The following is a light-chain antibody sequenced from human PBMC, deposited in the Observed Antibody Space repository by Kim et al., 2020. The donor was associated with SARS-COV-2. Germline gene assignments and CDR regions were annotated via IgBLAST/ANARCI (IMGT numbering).Light chain of an antibody. CDR2: GTF. Sequence: EIVLTQSPDTLSLSPGERATLSYRASQSVSSSYLAWYQQKPGQAPRLLILGTFGRATGIPDRFSGSGSGTDFTLTISRLEPEDFAVYYCQQYGSSPRTFGQGTKVDIK. V-gene: IGKV3-20*01. J-gene: IGKJ1*01. CDR1: QSVSSSY. CDR3: QQYGSSPRT.